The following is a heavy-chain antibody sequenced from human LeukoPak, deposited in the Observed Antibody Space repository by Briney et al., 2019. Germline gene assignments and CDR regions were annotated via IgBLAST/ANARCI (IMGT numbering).Heavy chain of an antibody. Sequence: PSETLSLTCFVSGDSINSNTYYWGWIRQPPGKGLEWIASIYYSGTTYYNPSLRSRVTISIDTSKNQFSLKLSFVTAADTAVYYCARDLYSHNLDAEYWGQGTLVTVSS. CDR3: ARDLYSHNLDAEY. J-gene: IGHJ4*02. D-gene: IGHD5-18*01. CDR2: IYYSGTT. CDR1: GDSINSNTYY. V-gene: IGHV4-39*07.